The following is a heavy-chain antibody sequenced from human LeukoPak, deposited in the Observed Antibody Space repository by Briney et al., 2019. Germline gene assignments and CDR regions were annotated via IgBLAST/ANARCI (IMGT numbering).Heavy chain of an antibody. J-gene: IGHJ5*02. D-gene: IGHD2-2*01. CDR3: ARGFPKRSYCSSTSCRKLGNWFDP. Sequence: SETLSLTCAVYGGSFSGYYWSWIRQPPGKGLEWIGEINHSGSTNHNPSLKSRVTISVDTSKNQFSLKLSSVTAADTAVYYCARGFPKRSYCSSTSCRKLGNWFDPWGQGTLVTVSS. CDR1: GGSFSGYY. V-gene: IGHV4-34*01. CDR2: INHSGST.